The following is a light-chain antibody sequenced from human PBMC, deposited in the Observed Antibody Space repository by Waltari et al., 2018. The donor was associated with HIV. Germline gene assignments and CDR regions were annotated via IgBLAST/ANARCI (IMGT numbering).Light chain of an antibody. CDR1: SSNIGRFY. Sequence: QSVLSQPPSASGTPGQRVTISCSGSSSNIGRFYVYCYRQVPGTPPPLLIYVNNQRPSGVPDRFSGSKSGTSASLAISGLRSEDEAYYYCAAWNDNLSGVVFGGGTELTVL. J-gene: IGLJ2*01. CDR3: AAWNDNLSGVV. CDR2: VNN. V-gene: IGLV1-47*01.